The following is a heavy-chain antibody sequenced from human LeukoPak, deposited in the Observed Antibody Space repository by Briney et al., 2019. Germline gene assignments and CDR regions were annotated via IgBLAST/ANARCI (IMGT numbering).Heavy chain of an antibody. CDR2: ISGSGGST. D-gene: IGHD2-2*01. Sequence: GGSLRLSCAASGFTFSSYAMSWVRQAPGKGLEWVSVISGSGGSTYYADSVKGRFTNSRDNSKNTLYPQMNSLRAEDTAVYYCAKDRVVPAATTGPSYYFDYWGQGTLVTVSS. CDR3: AKDRVVPAATTGPSYYFDY. CDR1: GFTFSSYA. J-gene: IGHJ4*02. V-gene: IGHV3-23*01.